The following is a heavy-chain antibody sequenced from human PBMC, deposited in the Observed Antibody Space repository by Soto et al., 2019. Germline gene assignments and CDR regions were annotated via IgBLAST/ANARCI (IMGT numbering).Heavy chain of an antibody. Sequence: SETLSLTCAVYGGSFSGYYWSWIRQPPGKGLEWIGEINHSGSTNYNPSLKSRVTISVDTSKNQFSLKLSSVTAADTAVYYCARKRRITMVRGVISYFDYWGQGTLVAVSS. D-gene: IGHD3-10*01. CDR2: INHSGST. CDR1: GGSFSGYY. J-gene: IGHJ4*02. CDR3: ARKRRITMVRGVISYFDY. V-gene: IGHV4-34*01.